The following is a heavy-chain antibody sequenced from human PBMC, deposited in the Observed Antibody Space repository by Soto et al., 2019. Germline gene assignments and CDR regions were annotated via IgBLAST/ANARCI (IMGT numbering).Heavy chain of an antibody. J-gene: IGHJ4*02. CDR1: GFTFGNYA. D-gene: IGHD3-22*01. Sequence: GGSLRLSCAASGFTFGNYAISWVRQAPGKVLQWVSGITGSGDITYYADSVKDRFTISRDNSKNTLYLQMNSLRAEDTAVYYCAKEEDSGGYKGFSFDFWGQGALVTVSS. V-gene: IGHV3-23*01. CDR3: AKEEDSGGYKGFSFDF. CDR2: ITGSGDIT.